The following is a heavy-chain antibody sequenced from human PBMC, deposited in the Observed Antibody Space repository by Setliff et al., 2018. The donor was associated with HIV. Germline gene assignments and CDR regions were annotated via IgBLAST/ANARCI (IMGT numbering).Heavy chain of an antibody. CDR2: IYNSGST. CDR1: GGSFSAYY. V-gene: IGHV4-34*01. CDR3: ARETNASGSLTAYWYFDL. D-gene: IGHD3-10*01. Sequence: PSETLSLTCAVYGGSFSAYYWTWIRQSPGKGLEWIGYIYNSGSTYYEPSLRGRVTISIDRSKNQFSLKLNSVTAADTAVYYCARETNASGSLTAYWYFDLWGRGTLVTVSS. J-gene: IGHJ2*01.